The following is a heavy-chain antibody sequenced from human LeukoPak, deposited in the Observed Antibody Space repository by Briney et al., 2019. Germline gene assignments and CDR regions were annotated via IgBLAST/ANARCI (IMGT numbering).Heavy chain of an antibody. CDR1: GFTFSDFY. CDR3: AGGRGGWYAFES. J-gene: IGHJ4*02. V-gene: IGHV3-7*03. CDR2: INKDGSEE. D-gene: IGHD6-19*01. Sequence: PGGSLRLSCAASGFTFSDFYMSWVRQAPGKGLEWVANINKDGSEEKYVDSVKGRFTISRDNSKNTLYLQMNSLRTEDTAVYYCAGGRGGWYAFESWGQGTLVTVSS.